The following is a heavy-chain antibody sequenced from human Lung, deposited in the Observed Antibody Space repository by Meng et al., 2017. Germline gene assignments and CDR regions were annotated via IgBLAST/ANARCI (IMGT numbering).Heavy chain of an antibody. J-gene: IGHJ4*02. V-gene: IGHV4-61*01. CDR3: AGGPCELDF. D-gene: IGHD2-15*01. CDR1: GASVSRGSHY. CDR2: MDYSRRT. Sequence: QVWLQGAGPGMGRPSETPSSTCAGSGASVSRGSHYWSLSRQPPGKGLEWIAYMDYSRRTNYSPSLKSRVTMSTDTSKNQLSLKLSSVTAADTDVYYCAGGPCELDFWCQGTLVTVSS.